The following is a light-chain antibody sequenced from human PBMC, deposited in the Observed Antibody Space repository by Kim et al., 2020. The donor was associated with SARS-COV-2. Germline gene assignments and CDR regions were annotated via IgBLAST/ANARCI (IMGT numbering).Light chain of an antibody. CDR3: QSYHSAPWT. Sequence: DIQMTQSPSSLSASVGDRVTITCRASQDISHYLAWFQHKPGKAPKLLIYAASALHSEVPSRFSGSGSGTDFTLTISSLQPEDVATFYCQSYHSAPWTFGQGTKVDIK. CDR1: QDISHY. V-gene: IGKV1-27*01. CDR2: AAS. J-gene: IGKJ1*01.